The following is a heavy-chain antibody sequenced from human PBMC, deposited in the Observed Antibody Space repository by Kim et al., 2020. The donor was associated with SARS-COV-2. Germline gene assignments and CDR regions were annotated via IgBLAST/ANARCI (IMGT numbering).Heavy chain of an antibody. J-gene: IGHJ6*02. V-gene: IGHV3-23*01. CDR3: AKDRSITIFGVVISPYYYYGMDV. CDR1: GFTFSSYA. Sequence: GGSLRLSCAASGFTFSSYAMSWVRQAPGKGLEWVSAISGSGGSTYYVDSVKGRFTISRDNSKNTLYLQMNSLRAEDTAVYYCAKDRSITIFGVVISPYYYYGMDVWAKGPRSPSP. D-gene: IGHD3-3*01. CDR2: ISGSGGST.